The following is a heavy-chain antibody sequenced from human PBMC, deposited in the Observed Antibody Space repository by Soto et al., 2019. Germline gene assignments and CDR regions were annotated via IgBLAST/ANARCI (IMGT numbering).Heavy chain of an antibody. CDR1: GFTFDDYA. J-gene: IGHJ4*01. V-gene: IGHV3-9*01. CDR2: ISWNSGSI. Sequence: GGSLRLSGAASGFTFDDYAMHWVRQAQGKGLEWVSGISWNSGSIGYADSVKGRFTISRDNAKNSLYLQMNSLRAEDTALYYCAKVVSSGWYIYYFDCWGQGTLVTVSS. CDR3: AKVVSSGWYIYYFDC. D-gene: IGHD6-19*01.